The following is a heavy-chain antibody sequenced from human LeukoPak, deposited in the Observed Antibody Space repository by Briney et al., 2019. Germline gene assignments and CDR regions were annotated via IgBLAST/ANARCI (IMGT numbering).Heavy chain of an antibody. Sequence: SETLSLTCTLSGGSLSAYYWSWIPQPPGKGLEWIGYIYNTGSANYNPSLQSRVTILIDTSKKQFSLKVSSVTAADTAVYYCAREAAVGTGGFDYWGQGTLVTVSS. V-gene: IGHV4-59*01. CDR1: GGSLSAYY. J-gene: IGHJ4*02. D-gene: IGHD6-13*01. CDR3: AREAAVGTGGFDY. CDR2: IYNTGSA.